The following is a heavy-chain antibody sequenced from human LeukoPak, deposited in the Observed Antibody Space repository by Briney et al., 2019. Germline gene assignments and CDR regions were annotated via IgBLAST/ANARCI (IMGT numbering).Heavy chain of an antibody. Sequence: GGSLRLSCAASGFTFSNYGMHWVRQAPGKGLEWVAVIWYDGSNKYYADSVKGRFTISRDNAKNTLYLQMNTLRAEDTAVYYCARETGFYWGQGTLVTVSS. J-gene: IGHJ4*02. D-gene: IGHD1-14*01. CDR3: ARETGFY. CDR2: IWYDGSNK. V-gene: IGHV3-33*01. CDR1: GFTFSNYG.